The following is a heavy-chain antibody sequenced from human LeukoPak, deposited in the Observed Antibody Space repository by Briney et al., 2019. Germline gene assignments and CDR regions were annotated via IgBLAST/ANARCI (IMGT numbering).Heavy chain of an antibody. J-gene: IGHJ6*02. CDR2: IYYSGST. CDR3: ARGHKGYSYGHISAYYSGMDV. Sequence: SETLSLTCTVSGGSISSSSYYWGWIRQPPGKGLEWIGSIYYSGSTYYNPSLKSRVTISVDTSKNQFSLKLSSVTAADTAVYYCARGHKGYSYGHISAYYSGMDVWGQGTTVTVSS. D-gene: IGHD5-18*01. V-gene: IGHV4-39*07. CDR1: GGSISSSSYY.